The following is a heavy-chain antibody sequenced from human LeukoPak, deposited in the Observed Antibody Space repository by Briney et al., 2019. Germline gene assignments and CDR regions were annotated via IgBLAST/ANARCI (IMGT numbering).Heavy chain of an antibody. CDR2: IYYSGST. D-gene: IGHD4-23*01. V-gene: IGHV4-59*01. CDR3: ATDGGRPGYFDY. CDR1: GGSISSYY. Sequence: KPSETLSLTCTVSGGSISSYYWSWIRQPPGKGLEWIGYIYYSGSTNHNPSLKSRVTISVDTSKNQFSLKLSSVTAADTAVYYCATDGGRPGYFDYWGQGTLVTVSS. J-gene: IGHJ4*02.